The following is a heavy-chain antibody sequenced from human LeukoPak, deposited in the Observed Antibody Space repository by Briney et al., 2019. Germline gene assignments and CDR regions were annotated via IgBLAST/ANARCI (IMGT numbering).Heavy chain of an antibody. J-gene: IGHJ4*02. CDR3: ARRAVRRVIMSPFDY. V-gene: IGHV5-51*01. Sequence: GESLKISCEVSVESFTIYGIEWVCQMPGKGREWVGVIYPGDSDTRYSPSFQGQVTISAATSISTAYLHWSSLKVSDTDTYYYARRAVRRVIMSPFDYWGQGTLVTVS. D-gene: IGHD3-10*01. CDR2: IYPGDSDT. CDR1: VESFTIYG.